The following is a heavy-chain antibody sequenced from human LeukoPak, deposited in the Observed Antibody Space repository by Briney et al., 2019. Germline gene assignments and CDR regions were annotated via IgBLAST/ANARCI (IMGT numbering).Heavy chain of an antibody. CDR1: GGSISSSSYY. CDR2: IYYSGST. V-gene: IGHV4-39*07. J-gene: IGHJ4*02. Sequence: SETLSLTCTVSGGSISSSSYYWGWIRQPPGKGLEWIGSIYYSGSTYYNPSLKSRVTISVDTSKNQFSLKLSSVTAADTAVYYCASTISGVVIGIGAFDYWGQGTLVTVSS. D-gene: IGHD3-3*01. CDR3: ASTISGVVIGIGAFDY.